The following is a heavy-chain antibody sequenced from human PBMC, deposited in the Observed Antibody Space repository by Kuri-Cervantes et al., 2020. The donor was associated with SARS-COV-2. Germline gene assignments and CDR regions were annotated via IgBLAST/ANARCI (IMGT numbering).Heavy chain of an antibody. Sequence: GGSLRLSCAASGFTFSSYAMHWVRQAPGKGLEWVAVISYDGSKKYHAESVKGRFTISRDNSKNTMYLQMNSLRAEDTAVYYCARDPYYYGDYPDYWGQGTLVTVSS. D-gene: IGHD3-16*01. CDR3: ARDPYYYGDYPDY. J-gene: IGHJ4*02. CDR1: GFTFSSYA. V-gene: IGHV3-30*04. CDR2: ISYDGSKK.